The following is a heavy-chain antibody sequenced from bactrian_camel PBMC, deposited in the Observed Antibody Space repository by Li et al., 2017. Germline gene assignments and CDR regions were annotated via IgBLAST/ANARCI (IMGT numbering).Heavy chain of an antibody. V-gene: IGHV3S55*01. CDR3: RFCGDY. CDR2: ISSDGST. CDR1: GITLDDAD. Sequence: HVQLVESGGGSAQAGGTLRLSCAASGITLDDADMGWYRQGPGNECELVARISSDGSTYYADSVKGRFTISADNVKKTLSLQMNSLKPEDTAMYYCRFCGDYWGQGTQVTVS. J-gene: IGHJ4*01.